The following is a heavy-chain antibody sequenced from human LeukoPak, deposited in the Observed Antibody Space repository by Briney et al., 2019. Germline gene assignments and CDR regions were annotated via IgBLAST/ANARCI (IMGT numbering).Heavy chain of an antibody. D-gene: IGHD2-15*01. CDR2: IYTSGST. J-gene: IGHJ4*02. Sequence: SSETLSLTCSVSGGSISSYYWSWIRQPAGKGLEWIGRIYTSGSTNYNPSLKSRVTTSVDKSNNQFSLNLTSVTAADTAVYYCARDGNGSRAFDYWGQGTLVTVFS. V-gene: IGHV4-4*07. CDR1: GGSISSYY. CDR3: ARDGNGSRAFDY.